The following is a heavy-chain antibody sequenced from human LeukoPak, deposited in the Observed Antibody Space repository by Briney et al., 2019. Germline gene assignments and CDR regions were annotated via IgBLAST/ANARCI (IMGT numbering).Heavy chain of an antibody. Sequence: GGSLRLSCAASGFTFSSYAMSWVRQAPGKGLEWVANIKQDGSEKYYVDSVKGRFTISRDNAKNSLYLQMNSLRAEDTAVYYCARDDGYFDYWGQGTLVTVPS. V-gene: IGHV3-7*03. CDR1: GFTFSSYA. CDR3: ARDDGYFDY. J-gene: IGHJ4*02. CDR2: IKQDGSEK.